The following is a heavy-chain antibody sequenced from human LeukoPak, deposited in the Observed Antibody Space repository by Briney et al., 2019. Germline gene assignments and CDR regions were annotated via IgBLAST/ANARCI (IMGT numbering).Heavy chain of an antibody. CDR1: GFTFSSYW. CDR2: ISGSGGST. D-gene: IGHD3-22*01. J-gene: IGHJ4*02. Sequence: GGSLRLSCAASGFTFSSYWMSWVRQAPGKGLEWVSAISGSGGSTYYADSVKGRFTISRDNSKNTLYLQMNSLRAEDTAVYYCAKPLDSSGYYFDYWGQGTLVTVSS. CDR3: AKPLDSSGYYFDY. V-gene: IGHV3-23*01.